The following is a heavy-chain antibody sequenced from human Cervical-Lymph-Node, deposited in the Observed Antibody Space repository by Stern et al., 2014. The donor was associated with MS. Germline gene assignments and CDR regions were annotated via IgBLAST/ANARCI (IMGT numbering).Heavy chain of an antibody. CDR1: GFSLSSHGMC. J-gene: IGHJ4*02. D-gene: IGHD2-2*01. CDR3: AHGSTSCYWADS. CDR2: IDWDDEK. Sequence: QIPLKESGPALVKPTQTLTLTCNFSGFSLSSHGMCVSWIRQSPGKALEWLARIDWDDEKYYSTSLKTRLTISKDTSRNHVVLTVGNMDPVDSATYYCAHGSTSCYWADSWGQGTLVTVSS. V-gene: IGHV2-70*12.